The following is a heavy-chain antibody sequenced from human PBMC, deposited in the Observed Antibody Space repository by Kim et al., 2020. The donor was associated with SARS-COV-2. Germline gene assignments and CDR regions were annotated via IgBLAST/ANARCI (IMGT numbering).Heavy chain of an antibody. CDR2: IYYSGST. CDR3: ARPSRRYTYGRFDP. CDR1: GGSISRSDYY. J-gene: IGHJ5*02. D-gene: IGHD5-18*01. V-gene: IGHV4-39*01. Sequence: SETLSLTCTVSGGSISRSDYYWGWIRQPPGKGLEYIGSIYYSGSTYYNQSLKSRVTISVDTSKNQFSLKLSSVTAADTAVYYCARPSRRYTYGRFDPWGQGTLVTVSS.